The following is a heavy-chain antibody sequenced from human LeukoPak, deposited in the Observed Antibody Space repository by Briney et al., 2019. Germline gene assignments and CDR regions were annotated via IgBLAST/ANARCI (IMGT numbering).Heavy chain of an antibody. CDR3: AIMHGYYDGSGYWVQ. Sequence: GGSLRLSCAASGFTFCSYAMSWVRQAPGKGVEWVSFVTPTVDTTSNPHSVQGPFTISRDNPTNTLYFHMNSLRDEDTAVYYCAIMHGYYDGSGYWVQWGQGTLVTVSS. CDR1: GFTFCSYA. D-gene: IGHD3-22*01. V-gene: IGHV3-23*01. J-gene: IGHJ4*02. CDR2: VTPTVDTT.